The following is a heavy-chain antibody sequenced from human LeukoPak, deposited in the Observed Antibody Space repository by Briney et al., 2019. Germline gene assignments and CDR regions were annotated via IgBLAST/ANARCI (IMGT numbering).Heavy chain of an antibody. CDR2: ISGSGGST. V-gene: IGHV3-23*01. D-gene: IGHD3-22*01. CDR3: AKDDNYDIFFDY. J-gene: IGHJ4*02. CDR1: GFTFSSYA. Sequence: GGSLRLSCAASGFTFSSYAMSWVRQAPGKGLEGDSAISGSGGSTYYADSVKGRFTISRDNSKNTLYLQMNSLRAEDTAVYYCAKDDNYDIFFDYWGQGTLVTVSS.